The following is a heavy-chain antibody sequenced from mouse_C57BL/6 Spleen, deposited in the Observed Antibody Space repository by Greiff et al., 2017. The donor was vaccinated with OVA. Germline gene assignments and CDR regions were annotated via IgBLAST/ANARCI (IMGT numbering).Heavy chain of an antibody. CDR3: ARGDYDGYFDV. CDR2: IYPRDGST. J-gene: IGHJ1*03. CDR1: GYTFTSYD. D-gene: IGHD2-4*01. V-gene: IGHV1-85*01. Sequence: VQGVESGPELVKPGASVKLSCKASGYTFTSYDINWVKQRPGQGLEWIGWIYPRDGSTTYNEKFKGKATLTVDTSSSTAYMELHSLTSEDSAVYFCARGDYDGYFDVWGTGTTVTVSS.